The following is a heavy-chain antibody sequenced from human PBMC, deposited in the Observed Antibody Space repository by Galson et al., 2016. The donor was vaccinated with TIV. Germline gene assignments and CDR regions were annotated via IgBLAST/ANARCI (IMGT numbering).Heavy chain of an antibody. CDR3: VKDRAEVGLSGVFDS. J-gene: IGHJ4*02. D-gene: IGHD1-26*01. CDR1: GFTFDEYA. V-gene: IGHV3-43D*04. Sequence: SLRLSCAASGFTFDEYAMHWVRQVPGRGLEWISLIAWDGVSRFYADSLKGRFVISRDNSKSSLYLVMNSLRPEDTALYYCVKDRAEVGLSGVFDSWVQGILVTVSA. CDR2: IAWDGVSR.